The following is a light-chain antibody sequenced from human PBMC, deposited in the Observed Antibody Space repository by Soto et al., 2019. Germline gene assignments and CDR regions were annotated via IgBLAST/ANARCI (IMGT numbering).Light chain of an antibody. Sequence: QSALTQPPSGSGSPGQSVTISCTGTNSDVGGYNYVSWYQQYPGKAPKLIIYEVNERPSGVPDRFSGSKSGNTASLTVSGLQTADEADYYCSSYAGSNWYVFGTGTKLTVL. CDR3: SSYAGSNWYV. V-gene: IGLV2-8*01. J-gene: IGLJ1*01. CDR1: NSDVGGYNY. CDR2: EVN.